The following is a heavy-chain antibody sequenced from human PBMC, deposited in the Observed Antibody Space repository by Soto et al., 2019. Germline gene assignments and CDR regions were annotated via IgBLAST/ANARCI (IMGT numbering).Heavy chain of an antibody. V-gene: IGHV4-30-4*01. D-gene: IGHD3-10*01. CDR3: ARRPYFAGSGSLDYFDY. J-gene: IGHJ4*02. CDR2: IYRSGST. Sequence: QVNLQESGPGLVRPSQTLSLTCTVSGGSISSGDVYWSWIRQAPGKDLEWIGYIYRSGSTKYNPSLKSRPTISVATSKNKFSLNLRSVPAAATAVYYCARRPYFAGSGSLDYFDYWGQGTLVTVSS. CDR1: GGSISSGDVY.